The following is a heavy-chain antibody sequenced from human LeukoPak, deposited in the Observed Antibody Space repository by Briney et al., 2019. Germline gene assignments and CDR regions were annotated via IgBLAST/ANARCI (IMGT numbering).Heavy chain of an antibody. CDR1: GDSISGYY. D-gene: IGHD1-1*01. CDR3: TKVGTGTVDY. J-gene: IGHJ4*02. Sequence: SETLSLTCTVSGDSISGYYWGWIRQPPGKGLEWIGYIYYTGTTNYNPSLKSRVTISVHTSKNQFSLKLRSVTAADTAVYYCTKVGTGTVDYWGQGTLVTVSS. V-gene: IGHV4-59*01. CDR2: IYYTGTT.